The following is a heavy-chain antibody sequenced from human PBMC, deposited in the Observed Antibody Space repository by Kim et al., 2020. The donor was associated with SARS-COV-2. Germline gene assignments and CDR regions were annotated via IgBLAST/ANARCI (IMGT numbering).Heavy chain of an antibody. CDR2: FDPEDGET. D-gene: IGHD2-2*01. CDR1: GYTLTELS. Sequence: ASVKVSCKVSGYTLTELSMHWVRQAPGKGLEWMGGFDPEDGETIYAQKFQGRVTMTEDTSTDTAYMELSSLRSEDTAVYYCATDKVYCSSTSCYENYWGQGTLVTVSS. J-gene: IGHJ4*02. V-gene: IGHV1-24*01. CDR3: ATDKVYCSSTSCYENY.